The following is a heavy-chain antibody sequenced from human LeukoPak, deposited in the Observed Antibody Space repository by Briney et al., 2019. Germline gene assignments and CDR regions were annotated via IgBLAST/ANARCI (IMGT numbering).Heavy chain of an antibody. CDR3: ARPDGTTVTPGSGAFDI. CDR1: GGSFSGYY. D-gene: IGHD4-17*01. Sequence: SETLSLTCAVYGGSFSGYYWSWIRQSPGKGLEWIGEINHSGSTNYNPSLKSRVTISVDTSKNQFSLKLSSVTAADTAVYYCARPDGTTVTPGSGAFDIWGQGTMVTVSS. V-gene: IGHV4-34*01. CDR2: INHSGST. J-gene: IGHJ3*02.